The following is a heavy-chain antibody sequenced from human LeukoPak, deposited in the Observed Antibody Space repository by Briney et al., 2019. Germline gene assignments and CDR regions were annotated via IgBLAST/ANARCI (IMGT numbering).Heavy chain of an antibody. CDR3: ARGRYCSSTSCYRGDWFDP. Sequence: GRSLRLSCAASGFTFSKHGMHWVRQAPGKGLEWVSYISSSSSTIYYADSVKGRFTISRDNAKNSLYLQMNSLRAEDTAVYYCARGRYCSSTSCYRGDWFDPWGQGTLVTVSS. CDR1: GFTFSKHG. CDR2: ISSSSSTI. J-gene: IGHJ5*02. D-gene: IGHD2-2*01. V-gene: IGHV3-48*04.